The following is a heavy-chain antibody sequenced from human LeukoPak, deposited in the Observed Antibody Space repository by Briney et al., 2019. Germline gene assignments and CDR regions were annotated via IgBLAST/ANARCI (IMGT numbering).Heavy chain of an antibody. J-gene: IGHJ4*02. CDR1: GFTVSSNY. V-gene: IGHV3-7*01. CDR2: IKEDGSDK. CDR3: Y. Sequence: GGSLRLSCAASGFTVSSNYMSWVRQAPGKGLEWVANIKEDGSDKNYVESLKGRFTISRDNAKNSLYLQMDSLRAEDTADRFDYWGQGTQVTVSS.